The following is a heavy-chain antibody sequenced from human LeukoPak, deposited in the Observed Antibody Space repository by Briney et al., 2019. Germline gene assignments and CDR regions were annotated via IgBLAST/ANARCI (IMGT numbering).Heavy chain of an antibody. D-gene: IGHD2-2*02. CDR3: AKVGYCSSTSCYIDY. CDR1: GFTFSSYA. CDR2: ISGSGGST. V-gene: IGHV3-23*01. J-gene: IGHJ4*02. Sequence: GGSLRLSCAASGFTFSSYAMSWVRQAPGKGLEWVSAISGSGGSTYYADSVKGRFTISRDNSKNALYLQTNSLRAEDTAVYYCAKVGYCSSTSCYIDYWGQGTLVTVSS.